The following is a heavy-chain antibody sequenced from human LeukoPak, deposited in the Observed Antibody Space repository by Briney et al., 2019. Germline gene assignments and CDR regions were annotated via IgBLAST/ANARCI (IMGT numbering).Heavy chain of an antibody. V-gene: IGHV3-21*01. CDR2: ISSSGSYI. Sequence: GGSLRLSCAASAFTFSSYSMNWVRQAPGKGLECVSSISSSGSYIYYADSVKGRFTISRDNSENSLYLQMDSLTAEDTAVYYCTRKGSQWDFLVDYWGQGTRVAVSP. J-gene: IGHJ4*02. D-gene: IGHD2/OR15-2a*01. CDR1: AFTFSSYS. CDR3: TRKGSQWDFLVDY.